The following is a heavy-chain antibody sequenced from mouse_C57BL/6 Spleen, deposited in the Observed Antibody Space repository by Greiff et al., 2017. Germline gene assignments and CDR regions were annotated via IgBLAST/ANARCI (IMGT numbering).Heavy chain of an antibody. CDR2: ISYSGST. CDR1: GYSITSGYD. D-gene: IGHD1-1*01. J-gene: IGHJ3*01. Sequence: EVKLLESGPGMVKPSQSLSLTCTVTGYSITSGYDWHWIRHFPGNKLEWMGYISYSGSTNYNPSLKSRISITHDTSKNHFFLKLNSVTTEDTATYYGARGHYGRAWFAYWGQGTLVTVSA. V-gene: IGHV3-1*01. CDR3: ARGHYGRAWFAY.